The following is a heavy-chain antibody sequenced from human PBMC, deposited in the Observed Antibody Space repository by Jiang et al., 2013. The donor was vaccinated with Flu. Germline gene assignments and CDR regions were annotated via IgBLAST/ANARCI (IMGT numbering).Heavy chain of an antibody. CDR2: INHSGST. V-gene: IGHV4-34*01. D-gene: IGHD5-18*01. Sequence: LLKPSETLSLTCAVYGGSFSGYYWSWIRQPPGKGLEWIGEINHSGSTNYNPSLKSRVTISVDTSKNQFSLKLSSVTAADTAVYYCARLPQLWLRKDDYWGQGTLVTVSS. CDR3: ARLPQLWLRKDDY. CDR1: GGSFSGYY. J-gene: IGHJ4*02.